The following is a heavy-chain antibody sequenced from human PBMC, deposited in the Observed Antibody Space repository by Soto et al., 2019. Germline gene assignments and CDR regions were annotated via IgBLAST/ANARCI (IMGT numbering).Heavy chain of an antibody. CDR3: AREVHHSDLPHGMDV. CDR1: GGSISSSNW. D-gene: IGHD5-18*01. J-gene: IGHJ6*02. CDR2: IYHSGST. V-gene: IGHV4-4*02. Sequence: SETLSLTCAVSGGSISSSNWWSWVRQPPGKGLEWIGEIYHSGSTNYNPSLKSRVTISVDKSKNQFSLKLSSVTAADTAVYYCAREVHHSDLPHGMDVWGQGTTVTVSS.